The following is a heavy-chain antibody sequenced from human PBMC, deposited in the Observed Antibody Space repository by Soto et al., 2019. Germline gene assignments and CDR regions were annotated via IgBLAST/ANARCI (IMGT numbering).Heavy chain of an antibody. CDR1: GFTFSSYG. Sequence: GGSLRLSCAASGFTFSSYGMHWVRQAPGKGLEWVAVISYDGSNKYYADSVKGRFTISRDNSKNTLYLQMNSLRAEDTAVYYCAKSFYDSSGYYDYWGQGTLVTVSS. CDR3: AKSFYDSSGYYDY. J-gene: IGHJ4*02. D-gene: IGHD3-22*01. CDR2: ISYDGSNK. V-gene: IGHV3-30*18.